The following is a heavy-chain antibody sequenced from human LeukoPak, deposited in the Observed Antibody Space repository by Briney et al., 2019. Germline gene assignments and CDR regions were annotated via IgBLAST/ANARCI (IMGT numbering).Heavy chain of an antibody. J-gene: IGHJ4*01. CDR3: ARDGDYYFDY. CDR2: ISVSNGNT. Sequence: WVSVKVSCKASGYTLTSYAISWVRQAPGQGLEWMGWISVSNGNTNYAQNLQGRVTMTADTSTSTAYMELRSLRSDDTAVYYCARDGDYYFDYWGHGTLVTVSS. V-gene: IGHV1-18*01. CDR1: GYTLTSYA.